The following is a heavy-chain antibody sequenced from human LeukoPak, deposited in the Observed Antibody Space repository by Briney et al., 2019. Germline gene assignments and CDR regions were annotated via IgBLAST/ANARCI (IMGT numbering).Heavy chain of an antibody. D-gene: IGHD3-22*01. Sequence: SETLSLTCTVSGGSISSYYWSWIRQPPGKGLEWIGYIYYSGSTNYNPSLKSRVTISVDASKNQFSLKLSSVTAADTAVYYCARGYSSPYYYDSSGYLAFDIWGQGTVVTVSS. CDR3: ARGYSSPYYYDSSGYLAFDI. J-gene: IGHJ3*02. V-gene: IGHV4-59*01. CDR2: IYYSGST. CDR1: GGSISSYY.